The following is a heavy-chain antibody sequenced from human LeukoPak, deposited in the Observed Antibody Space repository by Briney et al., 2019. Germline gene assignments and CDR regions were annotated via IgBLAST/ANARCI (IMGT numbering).Heavy chain of an antibody. CDR3: ARGYCSSTSCYLQSGFDY. Sequence: PGGSLRLSCAASGFTFSSYAMHWVRQAPGKGLEWVAVISYDGSNKYYADSVKGRFTISRDNSKNTLYLQMNSLRAEDTAVYYCARGYCSSTSCYLQSGFDYWGQGTLVTVSS. CDR1: GFTFSSYA. CDR2: ISYDGSNK. D-gene: IGHD2-2*01. V-gene: IGHV3-30-3*01. J-gene: IGHJ4*02.